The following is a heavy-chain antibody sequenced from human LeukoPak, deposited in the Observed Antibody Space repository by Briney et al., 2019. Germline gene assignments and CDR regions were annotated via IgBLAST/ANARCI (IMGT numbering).Heavy chain of an antibody. CDR3: AREGYSGYDPIND. CDR2: IYYSGST. D-gene: IGHD5-12*01. CDR1: GGSISSGGYY. Sequence: SQTLSLTCTVSGGSISSGGYYWSWIRQHPGKGLEWIGYIYYSGSTYYNPSLKSRVTISVDTSKNQFSLKLSSVTAADTAVYYCAREGYSGYDPINDWGREPWSPSPQ. J-gene: IGHJ4*02. V-gene: IGHV4-31*03.